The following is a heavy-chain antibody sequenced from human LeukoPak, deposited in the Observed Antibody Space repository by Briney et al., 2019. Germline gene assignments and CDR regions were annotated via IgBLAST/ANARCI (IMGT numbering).Heavy chain of an antibody. CDR3: ASLGYGGYDPGP. V-gene: IGHV5-10-1*01. Sequence: GESLKISCKGSGYSFTSYWISWVRQMPGKGLEWMGRIDPSDSYTNYSPSFQGHVTISADKSISTAYLQWSSLKASDTPMYYCASLGYGGYDPGPWGKGTLVTVSS. CDR2: IDPSDSYT. CDR1: GYSFTSYW. D-gene: IGHD5-12*01. J-gene: IGHJ5*02.